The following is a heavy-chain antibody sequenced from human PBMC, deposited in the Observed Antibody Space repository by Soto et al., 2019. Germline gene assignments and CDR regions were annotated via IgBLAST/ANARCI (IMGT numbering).Heavy chain of an antibody. CDR2: IYYSGST. CDR3: ARSPYSSSWYYFDY. Sequence: QLQLQESGPGLVKPSETLSLTCTVSGGSISSSSYYWGWIRQPPGKGLEWIGSIYYSGSTYYNPSLKSRVTISVDTAKNQFSLKLSSVTAADTAVYYCARSPYSSSWYYFDYWGQGTLVTVSS. V-gene: IGHV4-39*01. J-gene: IGHJ4*02. D-gene: IGHD6-13*01. CDR1: GGSISSSSYY.